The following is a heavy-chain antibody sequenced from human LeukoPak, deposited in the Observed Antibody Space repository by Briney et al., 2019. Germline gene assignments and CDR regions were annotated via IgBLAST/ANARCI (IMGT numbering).Heavy chain of an antibody. D-gene: IGHD1-7*01. V-gene: IGHV4-4*07. Sequence: SETLSLTCTVSGGSISSYYWSWIRQPAGKGLEWIGCIYTSGSTNYNPSLKSRVTMSVDTSKNQFSLKLSSVTAADTAVYYCARGYNWNYAHDFYMDVWGKGTTVTVSS. CDR3: ARGYNWNYAHDFYMDV. CDR1: GGSISSYY. J-gene: IGHJ6*03. CDR2: IYTSGST.